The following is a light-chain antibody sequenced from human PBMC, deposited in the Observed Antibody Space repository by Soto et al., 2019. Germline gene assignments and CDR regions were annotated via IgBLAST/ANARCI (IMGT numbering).Light chain of an antibody. CDR2: EAS. V-gene: IGKV3-20*01. J-gene: IGKJ5*01. CDR1: HSIRSER. CDR3: QEYDASPIT. Sequence: DIVLTQSRDTLSLSPGERATLSCRASHSIRSERLAWYKQKPGQAPRIXSFEASNRASGTPERFRGSGSGTEFTLTITRLEPEDFEVYYCQEYDASPITFGLGTRLEIK.